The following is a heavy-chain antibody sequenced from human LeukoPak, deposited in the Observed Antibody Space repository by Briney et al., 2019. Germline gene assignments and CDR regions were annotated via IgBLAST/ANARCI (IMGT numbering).Heavy chain of an antibody. Sequence: SETLSLTCSVSGVSITSGSYYWGWIRQSAGKGLEWIGRVHSSGDIYHNAAFRSRAAVSGDASKNQFSLQLASVTAADTAVYYGARGAAPKDAVFLDYRGQGALITVSS. D-gene: IGHD2-15*01. CDR3: ARGAAPKDAVFLDY. J-gene: IGHJ4*02. CDR1: GVSITSGSYY. CDR2: VHSSGDI. V-gene: IGHV4-61*02.